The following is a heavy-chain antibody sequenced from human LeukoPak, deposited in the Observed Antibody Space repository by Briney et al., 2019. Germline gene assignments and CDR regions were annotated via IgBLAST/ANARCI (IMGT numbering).Heavy chain of an antibody. J-gene: IGHJ3*02. CDR3: ARVFYGSGSYYKTDLAFDI. CDR1: GFTFSSYE. CDR2: ISSSGSTI. V-gene: IGHV3-48*03. Sequence: PGGSLRLSCAASGFTFSSYEMNWVRQAPGKGLEWVSYISSSGSTIYYADSVKGRFTISRDNAKNSLYLQMNSLRAEDTAVYYCARVFYGSGSYYKTDLAFDIWGQGTMVTVSS. D-gene: IGHD3-10*01.